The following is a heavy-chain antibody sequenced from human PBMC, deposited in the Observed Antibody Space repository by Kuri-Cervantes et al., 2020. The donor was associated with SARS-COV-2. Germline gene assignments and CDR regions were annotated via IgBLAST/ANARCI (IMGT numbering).Heavy chain of an antibody. CDR1: GGSFSGYY. Sequence: ETLSLTCAVYGGSFSGYYWSWVRQAPGKGLEWVSAISGSGGSTYYADSVKGRFTISRDNSKNTLYLQMNSLRAEDTAVYYCATGWSLAIWGQGTLVTVSS. CDR2: ISGSGGST. D-gene: IGHD2-8*01. V-gene: IGHV3-23*01. J-gene: IGHJ4*02. CDR3: ATGWSLAI.